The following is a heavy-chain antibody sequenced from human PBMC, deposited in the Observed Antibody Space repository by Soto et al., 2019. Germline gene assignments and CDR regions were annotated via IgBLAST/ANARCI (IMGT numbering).Heavy chain of an antibody. D-gene: IGHD3-10*01. CDR3: ARANYYGSGAHFDY. V-gene: IGHV3-48*01. CDR2: ISSSSSTI. Sequence: GGSLRLSCAASGFTFSSYSMNWVRQAPGKGLEWVSYISSSSSTIYYADSVKGRFTISRDNAKNSLYLQMNSLRAEDTAVYYCARANYYGSGAHFDYWGQGTLVTVSS. CDR1: GFTFSSYS. J-gene: IGHJ4*02.